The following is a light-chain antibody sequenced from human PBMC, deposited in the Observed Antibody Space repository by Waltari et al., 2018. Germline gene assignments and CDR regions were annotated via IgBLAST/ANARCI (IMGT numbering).Light chain of an antibody. V-gene: IGKV3-11*01. CDR1: QTVSTY. CDR3: LQRSLWPWT. Sequence: IVLTQSPATLSSSPGERATLSCRASQTVSTYLAWFQQKPAQAPRLLTYDASNRAPGIPARFSGSGSGTDFSLTISSLEPEDFAVYYCLQRSLWPWTFGQGTKVAVK. CDR2: DAS. J-gene: IGKJ1*01.